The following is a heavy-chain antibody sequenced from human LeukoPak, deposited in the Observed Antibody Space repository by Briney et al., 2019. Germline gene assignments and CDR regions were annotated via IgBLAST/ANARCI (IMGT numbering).Heavy chain of an antibody. CDR2: SWYDGGKI. J-gene: IGHJ4*02. CDR1: GFTFSSYG. Sequence: GGSLRLSCAASGFTFSSYGMHWVRQAPGKGLEWVAISWYDGGKIDYTDSVKGRIHNSRENSKNTLYLQMNSLRAEDKAVYYCAREEHKNWKIDYWGRGTLVSVSS. V-gene: IGHV3-33*01. CDR3: AREEHKNWKIDY. D-gene: IGHD1-1*01.